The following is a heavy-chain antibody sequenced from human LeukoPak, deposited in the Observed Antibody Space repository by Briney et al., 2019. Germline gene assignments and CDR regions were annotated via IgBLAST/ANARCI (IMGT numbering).Heavy chain of an antibody. V-gene: IGHV1-18*01. D-gene: IGHD5-12*01. CDR2: ISAYNGNT. CDR3: ARDEGGYSASYFDY. Sequence: ASVKVSCKASGYTFTSYGISWVRQAPGQGLEWMGWISAYNGNTNYAQKLQGRVTMTTDTSTSTAYRELRSLRSDDTAVYYCARDEGGYSASYFDYWGQGTLVTVSS. J-gene: IGHJ4*02. CDR1: GYTFTSYG.